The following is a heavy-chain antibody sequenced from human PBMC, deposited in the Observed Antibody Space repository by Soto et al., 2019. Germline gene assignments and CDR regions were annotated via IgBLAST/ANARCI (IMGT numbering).Heavy chain of an antibody. D-gene: IGHD2-2*01. CDR3: ARENALYYFDY. V-gene: IGHV4-59*01. Sequence: SETLSLTCTVSGGSISSYYWSWIRQPPGKGLEWIGYIYYSGSTNYNPSLKSRVTISVDTSKNQFSLKLSSVTAADTAVYYCARENALYYFDYGGREPLVPVPS. CDR1: GGSISSYY. J-gene: IGHJ4*02. CDR2: IYYSGST.